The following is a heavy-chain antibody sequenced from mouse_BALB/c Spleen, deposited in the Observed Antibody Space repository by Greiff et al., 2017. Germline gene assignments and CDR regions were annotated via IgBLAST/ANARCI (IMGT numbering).Heavy chain of an antibody. V-gene: IGHV14-4*02. J-gene: IGHJ2*01. CDR3: ARNLHFDY. CDR1: GFNIKDYY. CDR2: IDPENGDT. Sequence: EVPLQQSGAELVRSGASVKLSCTASGFNIKDYYMHWVKQRPEQGLEWIGWIDPENGDTEYAPKFQGKATMTADTSSNTAYLQLSSLTSEDTAVYYSARNLHFDYWGQGTTRTVAS.